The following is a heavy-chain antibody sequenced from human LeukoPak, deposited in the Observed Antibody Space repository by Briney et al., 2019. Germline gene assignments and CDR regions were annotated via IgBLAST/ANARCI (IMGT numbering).Heavy chain of an antibody. D-gene: IGHD3-9*01. CDR2: ISAYNGNA. J-gene: IGHJ4*02. CDR1: GYTFTSYG. CDR3: AREDYDILTGPLYYFDY. Sequence: ASVKLSCKASGYTFTSYGISWVRQAPGQGLEWMGWISAYNGNANYAQKLQGRVTMTTDTSTSTAYMELRSLRSDDTAVYYCAREDYDILTGPLYYFDYWGQGTLVTVSS. V-gene: IGHV1-18*01.